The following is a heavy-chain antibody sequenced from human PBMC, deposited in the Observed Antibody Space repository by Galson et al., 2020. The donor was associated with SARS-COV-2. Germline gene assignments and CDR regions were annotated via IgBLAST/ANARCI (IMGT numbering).Heavy chain of an antibody. J-gene: IGHJ2*01. CDR1: GGTISSYY. V-gene: IGHV4-59*01. Sequence: SETLSLTCTVSGGTISSYYWSWIRQPPGKGLEWIGYIYYSGTTNYNHSLKSRVTISVDTSKNQFSLKLSSVTAADTAVYYCARDFKDASGSFYVYVDLCGRGTLVTVSS. D-gene: IGHD3-10*01. CDR3: ARDFKDASGSFYVYVDL. CDR2: IYYSGTT.